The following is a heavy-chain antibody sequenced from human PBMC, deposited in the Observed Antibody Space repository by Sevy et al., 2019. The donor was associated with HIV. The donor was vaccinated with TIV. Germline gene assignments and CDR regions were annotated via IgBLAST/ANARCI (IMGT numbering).Heavy chain of an antibody. CDR2: ISGSGGST. CDR3: AKTLDYCSSGDYYYGMDV. J-gene: IGHJ6*02. CDR1: GFTFSSYS. D-gene: IGHD4-4*01. Sequence: GGSLRLSCAASGFTFSSYSMSWVRQAPGKGLEWVSAISGSGGSTYYADSVKGRFTISRDNSKNTLYRQMNSLRAEDTAVYYCAKTLDYCSSGDYYYGMDVWGQGTTVTVSS. V-gene: IGHV3-23*01.